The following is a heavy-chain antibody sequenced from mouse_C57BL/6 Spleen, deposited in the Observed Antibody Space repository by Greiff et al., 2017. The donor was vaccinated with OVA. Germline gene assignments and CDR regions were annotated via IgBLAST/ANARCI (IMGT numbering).Heavy chain of an antibody. J-gene: IGHJ4*01. CDR3: AREGSSGYGGAMDY. CDR1: GYSFTDYN. V-gene: IGHV1-39*01. Sequence: EVQLVESGPELVKPGASVKISCKASGYSFTDYNMNWVKQSNGKSLEWIGVINPNYGTTSYNQKFKGKATLTVDQSSSTAYMQLNSLTSEDSAVYYCAREGSSGYGGAMDYWGQGTSVTVSS. CDR2: INPNYGTT. D-gene: IGHD3-2*02.